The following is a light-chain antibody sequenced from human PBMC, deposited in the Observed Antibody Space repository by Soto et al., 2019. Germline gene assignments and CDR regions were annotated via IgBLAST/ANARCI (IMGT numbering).Light chain of an antibody. CDR1: ESISRH. Sequence: DIQMTQSPSSLSASVGDRVTVTCRASESISRHLNWYQQKPGKAPKILIYAASSLQNGVPSRFRGSGSGTYFTLTITNLQPEDFATYYCQQTYSTLSITFGQGTRLDI. V-gene: IGKV1-39*01. J-gene: IGKJ5*01. CDR3: QQTYSTLSIT. CDR2: AAS.